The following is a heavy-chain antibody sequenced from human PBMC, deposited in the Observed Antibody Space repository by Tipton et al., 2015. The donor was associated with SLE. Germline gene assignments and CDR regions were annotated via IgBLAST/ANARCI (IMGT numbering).Heavy chain of an antibody. J-gene: IGHJ6*03. D-gene: IGHD2-2*02. V-gene: IGHV3-23*01. Sequence: SLRLSCAASGFTFSNYVMTWVRQAPGTGLEWVSVISGDSGIRNYAESVKGRFTISRDNPKNTLYLQMNSLRAEDTAVYFCAEGGYCSTTSCYRNYYYLDVWGKGTTVTVSS. CDR1: GFTFSNYV. CDR3: AEGGYCSTTSCYRNYYYLDV. CDR2: ISGDSGIR.